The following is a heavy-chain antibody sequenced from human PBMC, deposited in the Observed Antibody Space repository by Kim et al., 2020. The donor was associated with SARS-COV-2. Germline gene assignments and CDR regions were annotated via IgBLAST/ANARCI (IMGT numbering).Heavy chain of an antibody. CDR1: GYTFTSYA. CDR2: INAGNGNT. D-gene: IGHD3-10*01. J-gene: IGHJ6*02. Sequence: ASVKVSCKASGYTFTSYAMHWVRQAPGQRLEWMGWINAGNGNTKYSQKFQGRVTITRDTSASTAYMELSSLRSEDTAVYYCARGNHNYYGSGSYGSHYYYYGMDVWGQGTTVTVSS. V-gene: IGHV1-3*01. CDR3: ARGNHNYYGSGSYGSHYYYYGMDV.